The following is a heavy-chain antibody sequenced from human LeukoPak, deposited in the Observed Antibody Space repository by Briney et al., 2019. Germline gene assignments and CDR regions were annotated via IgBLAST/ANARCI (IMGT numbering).Heavy chain of an antibody. Sequence: AGGSLRRYCSASGFFFSNNAMSWLRQAPGKGLEWVSSLDTTGATTFFADSVRGRFIVSRDNSKNTLYLQMNSLRAEDTAVYYCAKKLWGVYGFDIWGQGTMVTVSS. V-gene: IGHV3-23*01. CDR1: GFFFSNNA. CDR3: AKKLWGVYGFDI. CDR2: LDTTGATT. J-gene: IGHJ3*02. D-gene: IGHD3-10*01.